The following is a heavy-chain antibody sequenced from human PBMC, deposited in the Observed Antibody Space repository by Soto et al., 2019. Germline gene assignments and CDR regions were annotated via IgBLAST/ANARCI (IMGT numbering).Heavy chain of an antibody. D-gene: IGHD6-6*01. CDR3: ARQRDSSSFRDYYYYYGMDV. J-gene: IGHJ6*02. V-gene: IGHV5-51*01. CDR2: IYPGDSDT. Sequence: GESLKISCKGSGYGFTSYWIGWVRQMPGKGLEWMGIIYPGDSDTRYSPSFQGQVTISADKSISTAYPQWSSLKASDTAMYYCARQRDSSSFRDYYYYYGMDVWGQGTTVTVSS. CDR1: GYGFTSYW.